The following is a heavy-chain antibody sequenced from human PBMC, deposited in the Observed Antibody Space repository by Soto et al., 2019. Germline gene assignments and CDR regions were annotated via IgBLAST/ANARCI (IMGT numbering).Heavy chain of an antibody. J-gene: IGHJ6*02. V-gene: IGHV1-46*01. D-gene: IGHD6-6*01. Sequence: ASVKVSCKASGYTFTNYYMHWVRQAPGQGLEWMGVINPSGGSTTYAQKFQGRVTMTRDTSTSTVYMELSSLISEDTTEYYCAREASKYYGMDVWGQGTTVTVYS. CDR3: AREASKYYGMDV. CDR1: GYTFTNYY. CDR2: INPSGGST.